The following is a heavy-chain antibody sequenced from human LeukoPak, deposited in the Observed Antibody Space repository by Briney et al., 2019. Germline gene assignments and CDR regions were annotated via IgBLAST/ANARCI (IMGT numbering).Heavy chain of an antibody. V-gene: IGHV4-59*04. J-gene: IGHJ5*02. Sequence: SETLSLTCTVSGGSISSYYWSWIRQPPGKGLEWIGYIYYSGSTYYNPSLKSRVTISVDTSKNQFSLKLSSVTAADTAVYYCARHGDYDSSGYPDYPWGQGTLATVSS. D-gene: IGHD3-22*01. CDR1: GGSISSYY. CDR3: ARHGDYDSSGYPDYP. CDR2: IYYSGST.